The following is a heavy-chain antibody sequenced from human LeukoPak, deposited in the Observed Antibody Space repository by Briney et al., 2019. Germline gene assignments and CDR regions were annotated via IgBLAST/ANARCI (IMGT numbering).Heavy chain of an antibody. CDR2: INPNSGGT. Sequence: GASVKVSCKASGYTFTGYYMHWVRQAPGQGLEWMGWINPNSGGTNYAQKFQGRVTMTRDTSFSTAYMELSRLRSDDTAVYYCARDYKSRAAAGGYWGQGTLVTVSS. V-gene: IGHV1-2*02. CDR3: ARDYKSRAAAGGY. D-gene: IGHD6-13*01. CDR1: GYTFTGYY. J-gene: IGHJ4*02.